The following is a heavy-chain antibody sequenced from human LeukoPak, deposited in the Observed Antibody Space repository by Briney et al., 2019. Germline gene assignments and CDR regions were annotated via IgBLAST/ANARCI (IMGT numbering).Heavy chain of an antibody. CDR2: IYYSGST. J-gene: IGHJ6*02. CDR1: GGSVSSSF. Sequence: SETLSLTCSVSGGSVSSSFWSWIRQPPGKGLEWIGHIYYSGSTTYNPSLESRVTISTDTSKTQFSLKLGSVTAADTAVYYCARDASREWAAYAMGVWGQGTTVTVSS. D-gene: IGHD3-3*01. V-gene: IGHV4-59*02. CDR3: ARDASREWAAYAMGV.